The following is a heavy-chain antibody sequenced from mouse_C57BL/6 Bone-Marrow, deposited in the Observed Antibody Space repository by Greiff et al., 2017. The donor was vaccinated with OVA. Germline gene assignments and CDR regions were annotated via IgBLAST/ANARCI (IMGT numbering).Heavy chain of an antibody. CDR1: GYTFTDYY. Sequence: EVQLQQSGPELVKPGASVKISCKASGYTFTDYYMNWVKQSPGKSLEWIGDINPNNGGTSYNQKFKGKATLTVDKSSSTAYMELRSLTSEDSAVYYCARDDGSSGAMDYWGQGTSVTVSS. CDR2: INPNNGGT. D-gene: IGHD1-1*01. J-gene: IGHJ4*01. V-gene: IGHV1-26*01. CDR3: ARDDGSSGAMDY.